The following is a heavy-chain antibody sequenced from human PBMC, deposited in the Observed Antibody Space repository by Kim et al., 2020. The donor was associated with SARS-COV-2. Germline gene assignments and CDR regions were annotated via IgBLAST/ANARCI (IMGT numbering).Heavy chain of an antibody. CDR1: GFTFNSYV. CDR2: ISASGSST. J-gene: IGHJ4*02. CDR3: AKGSSSWYFHY. V-gene: IGHV3-23*01. Sequence: GGSLRLSCEASGFTFNSYVMSWVRQAPGKGLEWVSVISASGSSTYYADSVKGRFTISRDNSKNTLYLQMNSLRAEDTAVYYCAKGSSSWYFHYWGQGTLV. D-gene: IGHD6-13*01.